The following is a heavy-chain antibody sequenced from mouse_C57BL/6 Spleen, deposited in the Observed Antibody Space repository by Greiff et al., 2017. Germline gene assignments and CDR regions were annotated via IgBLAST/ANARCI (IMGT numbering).Heavy chain of an antibody. Sequence: VQLQQPGAELVRPGTSVKVSCKASGYAFTNYLIEWVKQRPGQGLELIGVINPGSGGTNYNEKFKGKATLTADKSSSTAYMQLSSLTSEDSAVYFCARSTLLRSFAYWGQGTLVTVSA. CDR2: INPGSGGT. J-gene: IGHJ3*01. CDR1: GYAFTNYL. CDR3: ARSTLLRSFAY. D-gene: IGHD1-1*01. V-gene: IGHV1-54*01.